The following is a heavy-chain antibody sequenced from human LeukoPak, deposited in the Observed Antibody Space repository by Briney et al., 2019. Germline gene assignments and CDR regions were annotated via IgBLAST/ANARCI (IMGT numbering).Heavy chain of an antibody. CDR3: AKPFPGHYDILTGYYAPPDY. CDR1: GFTFSSNA. Sequence: PGGSLRLSCAASGFTFSSNAMSWVRQAPGKGLEWVSGITNSGRSTYYADSVKGRFTISRDNSKNTLYLQMNSLRAEDTAIYYCAKPFPGHYDILTGYYAPPDYWGQGTLVTVSS. D-gene: IGHD3-9*01. V-gene: IGHV3-23*01. CDR2: ITNSGRST. J-gene: IGHJ4*02.